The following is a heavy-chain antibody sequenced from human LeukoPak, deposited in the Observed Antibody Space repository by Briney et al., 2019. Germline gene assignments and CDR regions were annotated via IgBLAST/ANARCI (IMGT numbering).Heavy chain of an antibody. D-gene: IGHD1-26*01. J-gene: IGHJ6*03. CDR2: INHSGST. Sequence: SETLSLTCAIYGGSFSGYYWSWIRQPPGKGLEWIAEINHSGSTNYNPSLKSRVTISVDTSKNQFSLKLSSVTAADTAVYYCARMEDSGRGAAQFYYMDVWGKGTTVTVSS. V-gene: IGHV4-34*01. CDR3: ARMEDSGRGAAQFYYMDV. CDR1: GGSFSGYY.